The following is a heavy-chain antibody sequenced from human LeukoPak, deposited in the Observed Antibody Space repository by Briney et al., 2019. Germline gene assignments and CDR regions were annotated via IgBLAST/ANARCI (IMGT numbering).Heavy chain of an antibody. CDR3: ARGVVTAILDYFDY. V-gene: IGHV4-30-4*01. CDR1: VGSIGSDDTY. Sequence: SETLSLTCSVSVGSIGSDDTYWTWIRQPPGKGLEWIGYIYYSGSTYYNPSLKSRVTISVDRSKNQFSLKLSSVTAADTAVFYCARGVVTAILDYFDYWGQGTLVTVSS. D-gene: IGHD2-21*02. J-gene: IGHJ4*02. CDR2: IYYSGST.